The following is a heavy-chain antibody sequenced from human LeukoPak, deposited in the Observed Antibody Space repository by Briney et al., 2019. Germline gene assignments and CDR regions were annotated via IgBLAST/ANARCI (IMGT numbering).Heavy chain of an antibody. Sequence: PSETLSLTCTVSGDSISSYYWSWIRQPPGTGLEWIGYIHYSGNTNYNPSLKSRVSISVDTSNNQFSLKLSSVTAADTAVYYCARPGWVGATGAFHIWGQGTLVTVSS. D-gene: IGHD1-26*01. CDR3: ARPGWVGATGAFHI. CDR2: IHYSGNT. J-gene: IGHJ3*02. V-gene: IGHV4-59*01. CDR1: GDSISSYY.